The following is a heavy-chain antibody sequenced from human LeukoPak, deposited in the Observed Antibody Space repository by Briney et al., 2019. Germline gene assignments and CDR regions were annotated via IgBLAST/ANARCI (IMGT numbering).Heavy chain of an antibody. CDR1: GFTFSSYF. V-gene: IGHV3-23*01. CDR2: TSGSGGSK. CDR3: ASLYDSGGYYKFLDY. Sequence: GGSLRLSCAASGFTFSSYFMSWVRQAPGKGLEWVSATSGSGGSKYYADSVKGRFTISRDNSKNTLYLQMNSLRAEDTAVYYCASLYDSGGYYKFLDYWGQGTLVTVRS. D-gene: IGHD3-10*01. J-gene: IGHJ4*02.